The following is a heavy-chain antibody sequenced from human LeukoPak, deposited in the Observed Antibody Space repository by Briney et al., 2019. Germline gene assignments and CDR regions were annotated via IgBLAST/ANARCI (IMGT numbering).Heavy chain of an antibody. CDR1: GFTFNIFW. V-gene: IGHV3-7*02. D-gene: IGHD3-10*01. J-gene: IGHJ4*02. CDR2: IKQDGLEK. Sequence: GGSLRLSCAASGFTFNIFWMTWVRQAPGKGLGRVANIKQDGLEKYYVDSVKGRFTISRDNAKNSMYLQMNGLRAEDTAVYYCRFGSGIYSFDYWGQGTLVTVSS. CDR3: RFGSGIYSFDY.